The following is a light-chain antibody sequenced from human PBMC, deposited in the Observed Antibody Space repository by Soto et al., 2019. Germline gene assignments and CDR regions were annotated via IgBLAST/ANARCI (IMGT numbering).Light chain of an antibody. V-gene: IGLV1-44*01. J-gene: IGLJ2*01. CDR3: AAWDDSLNGHLV. Sequence: QPVLTQPPSASGTPGQRVTISCSGSSSNIGSNTVNWYQQLPGTAPKLLLYSNNQRPSGVPDRFSGSKSGTSASLANSGLQSEDEADSYCAAWDDSLNGHLVFGGGTKLTVL. CDR1: SSNIGSNT. CDR2: SNN.